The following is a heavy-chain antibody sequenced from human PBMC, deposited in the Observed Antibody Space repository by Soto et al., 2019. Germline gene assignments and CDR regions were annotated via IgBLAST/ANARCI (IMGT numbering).Heavy chain of an antibody. Sequence: SETLSLTCTVSGGSISSGGYYWSWIRQHPGKGLEWIGYIYYSGSTYYNPSLKSRVTISVDTSKNQFSLKLSSVTAADTAVYYCARDRVLTGTTYFDYWGQGTLVTVSS. J-gene: IGHJ4*02. CDR3: ARDRVLTGTTYFDY. V-gene: IGHV4-31*03. CDR1: GGSISSGGYY. CDR2: IYYSGST. D-gene: IGHD1-20*01.